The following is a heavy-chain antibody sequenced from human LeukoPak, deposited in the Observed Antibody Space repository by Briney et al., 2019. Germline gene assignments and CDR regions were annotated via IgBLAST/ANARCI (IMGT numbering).Heavy chain of an antibody. CDR1: GFTFSDAW. Sequence: GGSLRLSCAASGFTFSDAWMTWVRQAPGEGLEWVGRIKSRANGGTTDYAAPVKGRFTISRDNAKNSLYLQMNSLRAEDTAVYYCAKDLPVYGVSEYFQHWGQGTLVTVSS. D-gene: IGHD4-17*01. V-gene: IGHV3-15*01. J-gene: IGHJ1*01. CDR2: IKSRANGGTT. CDR3: AKDLPVYGVSEYFQH.